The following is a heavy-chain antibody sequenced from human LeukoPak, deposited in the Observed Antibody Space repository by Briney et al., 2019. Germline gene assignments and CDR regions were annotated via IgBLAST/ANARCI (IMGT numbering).Heavy chain of an antibody. CDR1: GGSFSNYY. J-gene: IGHJ4*02. V-gene: IGHV4-34*01. D-gene: IGHD4-17*01. CDR2: ITHSGST. Sequence: SETLSLTCAVYGGSFSNYYWSWIRQSPGKGLEWIGEITHSGSTNYNPSLKSRVTISVDTSKNQFSLKLSSVTAADTAVYYCARDHKGGDSSFDYWGQGTLVTVSS. CDR3: ARDHKGGDSSFDY.